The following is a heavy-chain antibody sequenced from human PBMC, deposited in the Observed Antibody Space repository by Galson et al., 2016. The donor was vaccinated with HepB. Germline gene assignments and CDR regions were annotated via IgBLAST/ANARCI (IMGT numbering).Heavy chain of an antibody. Sequence: QSGAEVKKSGESLRISCKGSGYRFTTYWITWVRQRPGKGLEWMERIDPSDSHTNYSPSFEGHVTISVDTSISTTYLHWRRLNTSDTAIYYCAIAQNTALAGLHWGQGTLATVSS. CDR3: AIAQNTALAGLH. CDR1: GYRFTTYW. CDR2: IDPSDSHT. J-gene: IGHJ4*02. D-gene: IGHD6-19*01. V-gene: IGHV5-10-1*01.